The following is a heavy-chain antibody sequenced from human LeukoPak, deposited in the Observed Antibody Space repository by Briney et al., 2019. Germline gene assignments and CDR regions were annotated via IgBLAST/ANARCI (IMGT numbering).Heavy chain of an antibody. V-gene: IGHV1-2*06. J-gene: IGHJ4*02. CDR3: ARDPAAAGTGVQDY. CDR2: INPNSGGT. Sequence: ASVKVSCKASGYTFTGYYMHWVRQAPGQGLEWMGRINPNSGGTNYAQKFQGRVTMTRDTSISTAYMELSRLRSDDTAVYSCARDPAAAGTGVQDYWGQGTLVPVSS. D-gene: IGHD6-13*01. CDR1: GYTFTGYY.